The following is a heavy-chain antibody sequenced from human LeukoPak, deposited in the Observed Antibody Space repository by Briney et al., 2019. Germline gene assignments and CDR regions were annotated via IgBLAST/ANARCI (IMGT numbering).Heavy chain of an antibody. CDR3: AKTNDFWSGYFTWYFDS. D-gene: IGHD3-3*01. CDR2: IGRSGDST. V-gene: IGHV3-23*01. Sequence: GGSLRLSCAASGFSFNMYVMSWVRQAPGKGLEWVSGIGRSGDSTHYADSVKGRFTISRDNSKNTLYLQMNSLRAEDTAVYYCAKTNDFWSGYFTWYFDSWGQGTLVTVSS. CDR1: GFSFNMYV. J-gene: IGHJ4*02.